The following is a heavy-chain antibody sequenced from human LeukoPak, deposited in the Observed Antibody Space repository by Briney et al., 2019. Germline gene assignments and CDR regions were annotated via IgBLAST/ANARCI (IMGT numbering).Heavy chain of an antibody. Sequence: PGGSLRLSCAASGFTFSSYAMSWVRQAPGKGLEWVSAISGSGGSTYYADSVKGRFTISRDNSKNTLYLQMNSLRAEDTAVYYCAKVPSSSGRGYLDYWGQGTLVTVSS. CDR3: AKVPSSSGRGYLDY. J-gene: IGHJ4*02. CDR2: ISGSGGST. D-gene: IGHD6-19*01. CDR1: GFTFSSYA. V-gene: IGHV3-23*01.